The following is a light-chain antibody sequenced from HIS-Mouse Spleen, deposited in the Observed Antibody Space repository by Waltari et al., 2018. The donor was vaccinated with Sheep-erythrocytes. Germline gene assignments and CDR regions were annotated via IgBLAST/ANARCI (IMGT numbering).Light chain of an antibody. CDR1: QSISSW. J-gene: IGKJ4*01. CDR2: KAS. Sequence: DIQMTQSPSTLSASVGDRVTITCRASQSISSWLDWYQQKPGKALKLLIYKASSLESVVPSRFSGSGAGTEFTLTIRSLQPDDFATYYCQQYNSYSPLTVGGGTKVEIK. CDR3: QQYNSYSPLT. V-gene: IGKV1-5*03.